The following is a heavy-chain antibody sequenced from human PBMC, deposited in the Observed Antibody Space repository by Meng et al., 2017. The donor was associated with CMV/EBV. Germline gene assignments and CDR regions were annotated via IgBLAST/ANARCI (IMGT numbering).Heavy chain of an antibody. CDR2: IYYSGST. CDR1: GGSISSSSYY. CDR3: ARFERTYGMDV. J-gene: IGHJ6*02. V-gene: IGHV4-39*07. Sequence: ESLRLSCTVSGGSISSSSYYWGWIRQPPGKGLEWIGSIYYSGSTYYNPSLKSRVTISVDTSKNQFSLKLSSVTAADTAVYYCARFERTYGMDVWGQGTTVTVSS.